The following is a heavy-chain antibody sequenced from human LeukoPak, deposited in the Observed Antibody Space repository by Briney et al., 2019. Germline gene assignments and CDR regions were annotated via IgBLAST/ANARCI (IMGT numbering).Heavy chain of an antibody. D-gene: IGHD3-10*01. J-gene: IGHJ3*02. CDR1: GFTFSSYG. Sequence: GGSLRLSCAASGFTFSSYGMHWVSQAPGKGLEWVAVIWYDGSNKYYADSVKGRFTISRDNSKNTLYLQMNSLRAEDTAVYYCAKDDQSGAFDIWGQGTMVTVSS. V-gene: IGHV3-30*02. CDR3: AKDDQSGAFDI. CDR2: IWYDGSNK.